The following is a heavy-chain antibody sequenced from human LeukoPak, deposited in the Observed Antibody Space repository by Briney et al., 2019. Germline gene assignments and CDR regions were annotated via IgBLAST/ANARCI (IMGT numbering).Heavy chain of an antibody. CDR1: GFSFSSYS. D-gene: IGHD4-17*01. CDR3: AKARYGDYFDY. J-gene: IGHJ4*02. CDR2: ISGSGGST. V-gene: IGHV3-23*01. Sequence: GGSLRLSCAASGFSFSSYSMNWVRQAPGKGLEWVSAISGSGGSTYYADSVKGRFTISRDNSKNTLYLQMNSLRAEDTAVYYCAKARYGDYFDYWGQGTLVTVSS.